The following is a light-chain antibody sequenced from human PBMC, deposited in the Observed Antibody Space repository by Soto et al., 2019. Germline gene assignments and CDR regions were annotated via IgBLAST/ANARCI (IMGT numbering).Light chain of an antibody. J-gene: IGKJ5*01. CDR1: QSVSSNY. Sequence: IVLTQSPGTLSLSPGERATLSCRASQSVSSNYLAWYQQKPGQAPRLLIYGASSRATGIPDRFSGSGSGTEFSLTISRLEPEDSAVYYCQQYNYWPITFGQGTRLEIK. V-gene: IGKV3-20*01. CDR3: QQYNYWPIT. CDR2: GAS.